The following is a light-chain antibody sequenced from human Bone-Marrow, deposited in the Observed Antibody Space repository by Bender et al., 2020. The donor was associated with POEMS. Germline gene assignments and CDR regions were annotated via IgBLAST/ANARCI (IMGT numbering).Light chain of an antibody. CDR2: YDS. V-gene: IGLV3-21*01. CDR3: AAWEDSLNGWV. J-gene: IGLJ3*02. Sequence: SYVLTQPPSLSVAPGETARITCGGDSIVSESVHWYQQRPGQAPVLVIYYDSDRPSGIPDRFSGSKSGTSASLAISGLQSEDEADYYCAAWEDSLNGWVFGGGTKLTVL. CDR1: SIVSES.